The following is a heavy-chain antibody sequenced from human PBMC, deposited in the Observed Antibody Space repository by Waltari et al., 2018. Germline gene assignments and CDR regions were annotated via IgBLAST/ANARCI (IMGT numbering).Heavy chain of an antibody. CDR3: ARDRTRGPGFASRFDT. CDR1: GGSISDNY. CDR2: MHYSGST. J-gene: IGHJ5*02. D-gene: IGHD1-1*01. V-gene: IGHV4-59*01. Sequence: QLQESGPRLVKPSETLSLTCIVSGGSISDNYWSWIRQSPGQGLEWIGYMHYSGSTKNNPSLKSRVSISADTSQNQFSLRLTAETAADTAIYYCARDRTRGPGFASRFDTWGQGILVTVSS.